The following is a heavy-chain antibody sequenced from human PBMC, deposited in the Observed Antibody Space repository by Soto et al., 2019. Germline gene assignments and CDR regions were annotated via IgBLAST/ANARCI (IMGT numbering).Heavy chain of an antibody. CDR1: GYTLTELS. V-gene: IGHV1-24*01. Sequence: ASVKVSCKVSGYTLTELSMHWVRQAPGKGLEWMGGFDPEDGETIYAQKFQGRVTMTEDTSTDTAYMELSSLRSEDTAVYYCARHPGASYYNWFDPWGQGTLVTVSS. J-gene: IGHJ5*02. CDR2: FDPEDGET. CDR3: ARHPGASYYNWFDP. D-gene: IGHD1-26*01.